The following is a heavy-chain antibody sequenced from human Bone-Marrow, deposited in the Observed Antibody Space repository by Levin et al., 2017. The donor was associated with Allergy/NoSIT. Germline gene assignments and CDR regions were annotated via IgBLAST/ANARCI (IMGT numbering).Heavy chain of an antibody. J-gene: IGHJ4*02. CDR1: GGSISSTGYN. D-gene: IGHD3-22*01. V-gene: IGHV4-39*07. CDR2: IYHSGTT. Sequence: GSLRLSCTVSGGSISSTGYNWGWIRQPPGKGLEWIGSIYHSGTTYFNPSLKSRVTMSVDTSKNQFSLKVTSVTAAATAVYRCAGEAKPHYDDSFGYPAFDYWGQGTLVTVSS. CDR3: AGEAKPHYDDSFGYPAFDY.